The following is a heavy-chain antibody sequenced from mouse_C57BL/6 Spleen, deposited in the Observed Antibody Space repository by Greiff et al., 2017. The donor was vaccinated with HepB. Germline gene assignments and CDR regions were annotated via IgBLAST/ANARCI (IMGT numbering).Heavy chain of an antibody. D-gene: IGHD4-1*01. V-gene: IGHV5-17*01. Sequence: EVMLVESGGGLVKPGGSLKLSCAASGFTFSDYGMHWVRQAPEKGLEWVAYISSGSSTIYYADTVKGRFTISRDNAKNTLFLQMTSLRSEDTAMYYCARNWAHYAMDYWGQGTSVTVSS. CDR3: ARNWAHYAMDY. CDR2: ISSGSSTI. CDR1: GFTFSDYG. J-gene: IGHJ4*01.